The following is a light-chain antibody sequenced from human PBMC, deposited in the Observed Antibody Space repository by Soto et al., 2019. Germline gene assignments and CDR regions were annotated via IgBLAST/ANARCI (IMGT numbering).Light chain of an antibody. CDR2: GAS. Sequence: EIVMTQSPAILSVSPGDGATLFCRASQSIRNNFLAWYQHKPGQAPRLLIHGASTRATGVPARFSGSASETEFTLTISSLQSEDFAVYYRQQYSAWPLTFGGGTKVEI. V-gene: IGKV3-15*01. CDR1: QSIRNN. J-gene: IGKJ4*01. CDR3: QQYSAWPLT.